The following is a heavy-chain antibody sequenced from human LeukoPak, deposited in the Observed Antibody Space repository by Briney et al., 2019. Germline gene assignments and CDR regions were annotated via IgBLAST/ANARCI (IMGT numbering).Heavy chain of an antibody. CDR1: GFTFSSYW. V-gene: IGHV3-74*01. CDR2: IRSDGSYT. D-gene: IGHD6-6*01. CDR3: ARVEVGSSSLDY. Sequence: GGSLRLSCAASGFTFSSYWMHWVRQVPGRGLVWVSRIRSDGSYTTYADSVKGRFTISRDNAKNTLYLQMGSLRAEDMAVYYCARVEVGSSSLDYWGQGTLVTVSS. J-gene: IGHJ4*02.